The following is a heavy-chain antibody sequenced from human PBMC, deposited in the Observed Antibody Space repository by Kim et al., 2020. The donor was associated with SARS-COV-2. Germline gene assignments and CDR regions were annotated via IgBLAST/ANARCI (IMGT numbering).Heavy chain of an antibody. D-gene: IGHD6-13*01. V-gene: IGHV4-34*01. J-gene: IGHJ4*02. CDR3: ARDEGSSWYWNTYYFDY. Sequence: LKSRVTISVDTSKNQFSLKLSSVTAADTAVYYCARDEGSSWYWNTYYFDYWGQGTLVTVSS.